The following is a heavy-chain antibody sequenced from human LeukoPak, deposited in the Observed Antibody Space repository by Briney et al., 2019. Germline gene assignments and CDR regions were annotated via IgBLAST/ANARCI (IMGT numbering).Heavy chain of an antibody. V-gene: IGHV3-7*03. CDR3: AKDGRADYYGSGSYYKH. CDR2: INEDGGRK. D-gene: IGHD3-10*01. J-gene: IGHJ4*02. Sequence: GGSLRLSCAASGFSFNGFWMAWVRQAPRKGLEWVANINEDGGRKYYVDSVKGRFTISRDNSKNTLYLQMNSLRVEDTAVYYCAKDGRADYYGSGSYYKHWGQGTLVTVSS. CDR1: GFSFNGFW.